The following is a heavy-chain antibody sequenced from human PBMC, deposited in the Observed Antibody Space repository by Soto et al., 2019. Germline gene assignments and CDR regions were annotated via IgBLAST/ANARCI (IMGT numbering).Heavy chain of an antibody. V-gene: IGHV3-23*01. D-gene: IGHD3-22*01. CDR2: ISGSGGST. J-gene: IGHJ4*02. Sequence: PGGSLRLSCAASGFTFSSYAMSWVRQAPGKGLEWVSAISGSGGSTYYADSVKGRCTISRDNSKSTLYLQMNSLRAEDTAVYYCAKGLGAMIVVVMDFDYWGQGTLVTVSS. CDR3: AKGLGAMIVVVMDFDY. CDR1: GFTFSSYA.